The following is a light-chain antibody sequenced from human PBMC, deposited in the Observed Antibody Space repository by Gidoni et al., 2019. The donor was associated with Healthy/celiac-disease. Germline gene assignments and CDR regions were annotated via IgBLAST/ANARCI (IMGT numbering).Light chain of an antibody. CDR1: QSVSSY. Sequence: EIVLTQSPATLSLSPGERATLSCRASQSVSSYLAWYQQKPGQAPRLLIYDAYNRATGIPARFSGSGSGTDFTLTISSLEPEDFAVYYCQQRSNWXXVTFGQXTKLEIK. CDR2: DAY. J-gene: IGKJ2*01. CDR3: QQRSNWXXVT. V-gene: IGKV3-11*01.